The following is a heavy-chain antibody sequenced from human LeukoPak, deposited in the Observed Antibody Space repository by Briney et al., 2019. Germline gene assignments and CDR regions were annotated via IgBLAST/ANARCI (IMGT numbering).Heavy chain of an antibody. J-gene: IGHJ4*02. Sequence: SVKVSCKASGGTFSSYAISWVRQAPGQGLEWMGRIIPILGIANYAQKFQGRVTITADKSTSTAYMELSSLRSEDTAVYYCARAWGAYYYGSGANDYWGQGTLVTVSS. CDR1: GGTFSSYA. CDR2: IIPILGIA. D-gene: IGHD3-10*01. CDR3: ARAWGAYYYGSGANDY. V-gene: IGHV1-69*04.